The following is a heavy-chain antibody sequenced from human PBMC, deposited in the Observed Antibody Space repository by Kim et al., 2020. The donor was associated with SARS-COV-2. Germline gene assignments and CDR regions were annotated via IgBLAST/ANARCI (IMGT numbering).Heavy chain of an antibody. CDR1: GYTFTSYA. CDR3: ARVGSSSWYVDYYYGMDA. D-gene: IGHD6-13*01. CDR2: INTNTGNP. Sequence: ASVKVSCKASGYTFTSYAMNWVRQAPGQGLEWMGWINTNTGNPKYAQGFPGRFVFTLDTSVSTAYLQISSLKAEDTAVYYCARVGSSSWYVDYYYGMDAWGHRATVTVSS. J-gene: IGHJ6*02. V-gene: IGHV7-4-1*02.